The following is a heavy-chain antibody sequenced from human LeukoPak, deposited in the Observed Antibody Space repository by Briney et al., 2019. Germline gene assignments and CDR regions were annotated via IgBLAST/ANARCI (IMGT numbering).Heavy chain of an antibody. D-gene: IGHD5-18*01. CDR1: GGSISSYY. Sequence: KTSETPSLTCTVSGGSISSYYWTWIRQPAGKGLEWIGRIYSSGNTNYNPSLNSRVTISIDLSKNQFSLKLSSVTAADTAVYYCARDLGYGYYFYYYLDVWGKGTTVTVSS. V-gene: IGHV4-4*07. CDR3: ARDLGYGYYFYYYLDV. J-gene: IGHJ6*03. CDR2: IYSSGNT.